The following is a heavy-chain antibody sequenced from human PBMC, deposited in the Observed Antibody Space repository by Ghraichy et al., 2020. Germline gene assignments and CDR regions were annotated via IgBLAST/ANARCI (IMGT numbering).Heavy chain of an antibody. CDR2: MNSGGVSI. D-gene: IGHD2-2*02. CDR1: GFTFSSYW. CDR3: AREYCDSASCHNHDAFDI. Sequence: GGSLRLSCAASGFTFSSYWMHWVRQAPGKGLVWVSRMNSGGVSISYADSVEGRFTISRDNAKNTLYLQMNSLRAEDTAMYYCAREYCDSASCHNHDAFDIWGQGTMVTVSS. V-gene: IGHV3-74*01. J-gene: IGHJ3*02.